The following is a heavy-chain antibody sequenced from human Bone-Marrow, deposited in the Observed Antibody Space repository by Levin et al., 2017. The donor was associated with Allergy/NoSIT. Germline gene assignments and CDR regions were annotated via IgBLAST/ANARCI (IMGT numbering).Heavy chain of an antibody. CDR2: MNPNSGNT. Sequence: GASVKVSCKASGYTFTSYDINWVRQATGQGLEWMGWMNPNSGNTGYAQKFQGRVTMTRNTSISTAYMELSSLRSEDTAVYYCARGRGYSYGYLEGESSPGRDFDYWGQGTLVTVSS. D-gene: IGHD5-18*01. CDR3: ARGRGYSYGYLEGESSPGRDFDY. V-gene: IGHV1-8*01. J-gene: IGHJ4*02. CDR1: GYTFTSYD.